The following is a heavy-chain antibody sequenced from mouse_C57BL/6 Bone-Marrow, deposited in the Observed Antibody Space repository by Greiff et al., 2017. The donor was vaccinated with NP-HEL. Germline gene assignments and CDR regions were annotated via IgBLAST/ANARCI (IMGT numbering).Heavy chain of an antibody. V-gene: IGHV3-1*01. Sequence: DVKLQESGPGMVKPSQSLSLTCTVTGYSITSGYDWHWIRHFPGNKLEWMGYISYSGSTNYNPSLKSRISITHDTSKNHFFLKLNSVTTEDTATYYCARDPSPTAWYFDVWGTGTTVTVSS. CDR2: ISYSGST. J-gene: IGHJ1*03. D-gene: IGHD1-2*01. CDR1: GYSITSGYD. CDR3: ARDPSPTAWYFDV.